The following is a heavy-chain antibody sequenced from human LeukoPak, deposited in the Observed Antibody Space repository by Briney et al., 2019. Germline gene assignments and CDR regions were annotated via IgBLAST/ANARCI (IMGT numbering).Heavy chain of an antibody. CDR1: GCTVSSYA. CDR3: ARDPDIVVVPAAAQEAYYYYYGMDV. V-gene: IGHV1-69*01. Sequence: SVNVSCKASGCTVSSYAISWLRQAPGQGLEWMGGISAIFGTANYAQKFQGRVTITADESTSTAYMELSSLRSEDPAVYYCARDPDIVVVPAAAQEAYYYYYGMDVWGPGTTVTVSS. J-gene: IGHJ6*02. D-gene: IGHD2-2*01. CDR2: ISAIFGTA.